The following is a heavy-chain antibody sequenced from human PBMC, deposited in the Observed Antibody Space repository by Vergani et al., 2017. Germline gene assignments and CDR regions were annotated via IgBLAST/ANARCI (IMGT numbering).Heavy chain of an antibody. V-gene: IGHV4-4*02. D-gene: IGHD3-22*01. Sequence: QVQLQESGPGLVKPSGTLSLTCAVSGGSISSSNWWSWVRQPPGKGLEWIGEIYHSGSTNYNPSLKSRVTISVDKSKNTLYLQMNSLRAEDTAVYYCAKADDSPFDPWGQGTLVTVSS. CDR2: IYHSGST. CDR1: GGSISSSNW. J-gene: IGHJ5*02. CDR3: AKADDSPFDP.